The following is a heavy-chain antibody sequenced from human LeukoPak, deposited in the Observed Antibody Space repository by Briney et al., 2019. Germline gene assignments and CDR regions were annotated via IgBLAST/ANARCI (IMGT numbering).Heavy chain of an antibody. Sequence: GGSLTLFCAVSGFTFRSYSMNWVRQARGKGLEWVSHINSSSSFIYYTDSVGRRFTISRDNDENSLYLQMNSLRAEDTAVYYCARDPPLGSCSTISCPHLDYWVQATMVTVCS. V-gene: IGHV3-21*01. CDR2: INSSSSFI. J-gene: IGHJ4*02. CDR3: ARDPPLGSCSTISCPHLDY. CDR1: GFTFRSYS. D-gene: IGHD2-2*01.